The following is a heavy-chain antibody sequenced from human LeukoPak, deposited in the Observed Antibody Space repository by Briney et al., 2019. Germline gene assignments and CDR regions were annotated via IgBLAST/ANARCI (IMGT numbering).Heavy chain of an antibody. J-gene: IGHJ5*02. CDR1: GGSISSYY. V-gene: IGHV4-59*01. CDR2: VYYSGRT. D-gene: IGHD3-10*01. Sequence: PSETLSLTCTVSGGSISSYYWSWIRQPPGKGLEWIGYVYYSGRTKYSPALKSRVTISVDTSKNQFSLRLSSVTAADTAVYYCARALITMVRGVIGNWFDPWGQGTLVTVSS. CDR3: ARALITMVRGVIGNWFDP.